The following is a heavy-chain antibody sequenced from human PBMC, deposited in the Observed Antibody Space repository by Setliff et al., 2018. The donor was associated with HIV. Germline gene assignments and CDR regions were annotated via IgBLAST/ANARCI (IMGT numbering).Heavy chain of an antibody. CDR3: ARDLLTMIIPQTSNYFDY. CDR1: GFTFSSYW. V-gene: IGHV3-7*05. J-gene: IGHJ4*02. CDR2: IKQDGSEK. D-gene: IGHD3-22*01. Sequence: PGGSLRLSCAASGFTFSSYWMSWVRQAPGKGLEWVANIKQDGSEKYYVDSVKGRFTISRDNAKNSLYLQMNSLRAEDTAVYYCARDLLTMIIPQTSNYFDYWGQGTLVTVSS.